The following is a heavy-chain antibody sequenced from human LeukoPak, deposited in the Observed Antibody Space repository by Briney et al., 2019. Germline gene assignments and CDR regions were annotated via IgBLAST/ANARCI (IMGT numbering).Heavy chain of an antibody. Sequence: GGSLRLSCAASGLTIRYDGMSWVRQAPGKGLEWVSSITGSGGSTYVDSVKGRFTISRDNSKNTLYLQMNSLRAEDTAVYYCAKNLLGSEAYSWYFDLRGRGTLVTVSS. D-gene: IGHD2-15*01. CDR3: AKNLLGSEAYSWYFDL. CDR2: ITGSGGST. CDR1: GLTIRYDG. V-gene: IGHV3-23*01. J-gene: IGHJ2*01.